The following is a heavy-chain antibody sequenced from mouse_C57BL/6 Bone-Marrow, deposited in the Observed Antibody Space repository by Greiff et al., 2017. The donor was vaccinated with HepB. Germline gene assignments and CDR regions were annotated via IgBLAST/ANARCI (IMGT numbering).Heavy chain of an antibody. CDR3: ARVTHHYYGIRKYYFDY. V-gene: IGHV5-4*01. D-gene: IGHD1-1*01. J-gene: IGHJ2*01. CDR2: ISDGGSYT. CDR1: GFTFSSYA. Sequence: EVQLQESGGGLVKPGGSLKLSCAASGFTFSSYAMSWVRQTPEKRLEWVATISDGGSYTYYPDNVKGRFTISRDNDKNNLYLQMSHLKSEDTAMYYCARVTHHYYGIRKYYFDYWGQGTTLTVSS.